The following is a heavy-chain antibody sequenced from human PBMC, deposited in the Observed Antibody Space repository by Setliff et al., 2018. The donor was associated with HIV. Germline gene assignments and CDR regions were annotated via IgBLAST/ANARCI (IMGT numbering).Heavy chain of an antibody. Sequence: ASVKVSCKASGGSFNILGFTWVRQAPGQGLEWVGGIIPVVDAPIYAQRFQGRVVITADKSTGTAYMQLSSLKFEDTAVYYCARSMGFKATTRLDFWGPGTLVTVSS. CDR3: ARSMGFKATTRLDF. V-gene: IGHV1-69*06. CDR1: GGSFNILG. J-gene: IGHJ4*02. CDR2: IIPVVDAP. D-gene: IGHD3-10*01.